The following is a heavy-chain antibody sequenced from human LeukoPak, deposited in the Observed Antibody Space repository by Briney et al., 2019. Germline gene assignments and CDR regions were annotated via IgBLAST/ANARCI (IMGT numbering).Heavy chain of an antibody. CDR1: GFTFSSYS. Sequence: GGSLRLSCAASGFTFSSYSMNWVRQAPGKGLEWVSSISSSSSYIYYADSVKGRFTISRDNAKNSLYLQMNSLRAEDTAVYYCAKATRYYYNSGIDYWGQGTLVTVSS. CDR3: AKATRYYYNSGIDY. D-gene: IGHD3-10*01. CDR2: ISSSSSYI. V-gene: IGHV3-21*04. J-gene: IGHJ4*02.